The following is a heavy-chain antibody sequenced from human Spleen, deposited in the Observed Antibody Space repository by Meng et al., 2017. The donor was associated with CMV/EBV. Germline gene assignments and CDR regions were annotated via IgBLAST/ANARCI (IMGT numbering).Heavy chain of an antibody. CDR1: GGSISSSSYY. V-gene: IGHV4-39*07. D-gene: IGHD1-26*01. J-gene: IGHJ4*02. CDR3: ARDHGVGALPDY. CDR2: MYYSGSP. Sequence: GSLRLSCTVSGGSISSSSYYWGWIRQPPGKGLEWIGSMYYSGSPYYNPSLKSRVTISVDTSKNQFSLKLSSVTAADTAVYYCARDHGVGALPDYWGQGTLVTVSS.